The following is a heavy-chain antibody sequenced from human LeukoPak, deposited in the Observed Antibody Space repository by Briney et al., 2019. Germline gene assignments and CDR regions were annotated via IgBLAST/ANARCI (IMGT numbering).Heavy chain of an antibody. CDR3: AKPGYYLGLVLQWGIFDY. V-gene: IGHV3-23*01. D-gene: IGHD3-10*01. CDR1: GFTFSDYA. CDR2: ISISGDNT. J-gene: IGHJ4*02. Sequence: GGSLRLSCAASGFTFSDYAMSWVRQGPGKGLQWVSTISISGDNTYYADSVKGRFTISRDNSKNTLYLHMNSLRAEDTGVYYCAKPGYYLGLVLQWGIFDYWGQGTLVTVSS.